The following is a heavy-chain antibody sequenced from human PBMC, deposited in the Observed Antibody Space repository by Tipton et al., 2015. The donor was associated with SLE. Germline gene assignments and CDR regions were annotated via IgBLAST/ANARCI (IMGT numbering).Heavy chain of an antibody. CDR1: GYNFTNYW. CDR2: IRYDGSNK. CDR3: AKEAIVVVGDYYFDY. D-gene: IGHD2-2*01. J-gene: IGHJ4*02. Sequence: PGESLKISCKGSGYNFTNYWIGWVRQAPGNGLEWVAFIRYDGSNKYYADSVKGRLTISRDNSKNTLDLQMNSLRAEDTAVYYWAKEAIVVVGDYYFDYWGQGTLVTVSS. V-gene: IGHV3-30*02.